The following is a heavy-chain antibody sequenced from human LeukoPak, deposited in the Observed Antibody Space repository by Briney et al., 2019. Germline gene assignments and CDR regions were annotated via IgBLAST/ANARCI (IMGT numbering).Heavy chain of an antibody. CDR3: ARALPYDCSSTSCYYYYGMDV. Sequence: ASVKVSCKASGGTFSSYAISWVRRAPGQGLEWMGGIIPIFGTANYAQKFQGRVTITADESTSTAYMELSSLRSEVTAVYYCARALPYDCSSTSCYYYYGMDVWGQGTTVTVSS. J-gene: IGHJ6*02. CDR1: GGTFSSYA. V-gene: IGHV1-69*01. CDR2: IIPIFGTA. D-gene: IGHD2-2*01.